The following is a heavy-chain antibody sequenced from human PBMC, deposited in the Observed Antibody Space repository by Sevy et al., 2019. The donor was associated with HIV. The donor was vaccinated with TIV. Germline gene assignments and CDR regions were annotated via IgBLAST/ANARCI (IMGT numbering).Heavy chain of an antibody. CDR3: ARDRDDGYCTNGVCFNFDN. CDR2: LSWNSGSI. CDR1: GFTFDDYA. V-gene: IGHV3-9*01. D-gene: IGHD2-8*01. J-gene: IGHJ4*01. Sequence: GGSLRLSCAASGFTFDDYAMHWVRQAPEKGLEWVSGLSWNSGSIDYADSVKGRFTISRDNAKNSLYLQMKSLRADDTALYYCARDRDDGYCTNGVCFNFDNWGQGTLVTVSS.